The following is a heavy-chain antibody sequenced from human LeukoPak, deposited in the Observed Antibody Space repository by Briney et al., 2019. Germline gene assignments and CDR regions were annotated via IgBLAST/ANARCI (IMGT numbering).Heavy chain of an antibody. CDR2: IHHSGST. Sequence: PSETLSLTCAVSGGSISTNNWWTWVRQPPGQGLEWIGEIHHSGSTDYNPSLKSRVTISPDKSKNHFSLTLTSVTAADTAVYFCARAPLSGTYYTDAFDIWGQGTMVTVSS. J-gene: IGHJ3*02. CDR1: GGSISTNNW. V-gene: IGHV4-4*02. D-gene: IGHD1-26*01. CDR3: ARAPLSGTYYTDAFDI.